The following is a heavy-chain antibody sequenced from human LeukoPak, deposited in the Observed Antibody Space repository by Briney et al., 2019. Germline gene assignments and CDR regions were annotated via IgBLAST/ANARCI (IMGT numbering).Heavy chain of an antibody. J-gene: IGHJ4*02. V-gene: IGHV4-34*09. D-gene: IGHD3-10*01. CDR3: AGFHGSGSYYNEHYFDY. CDR1: GGSFSGYY. Sequence: ASETLSLTCAVYGGSFSGYYWSWIRQPPGKGLEWIGEINHSGSTNYNPSLKSRVTISVDTSKNQFSLKLSSVTAADTAVYYCAGFHGSGSYYNEHYFDYWGQGTLVTVSS. CDR2: INHSGST.